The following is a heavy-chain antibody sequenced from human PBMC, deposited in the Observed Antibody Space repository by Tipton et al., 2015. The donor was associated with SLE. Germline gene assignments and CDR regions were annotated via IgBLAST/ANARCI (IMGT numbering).Heavy chain of an antibody. D-gene: IGHD4-23*01. CDR2: ISSSGSTI. Sequence: SLRLSCAASGFTFDDYAMHWVRQAPGKGLEWVSGISSSGSTIYYPDAVKGRFTISRDNAKNSLYLQMNSLRAEDTAGYYCARRCNSGAFDIWGQGTMVTVSS. CDR1: GFTFDDYA. V-gene: IGHV3-48*03. J-gene: IGHJ3*02. CDR3: ARRCNSGAFDI.